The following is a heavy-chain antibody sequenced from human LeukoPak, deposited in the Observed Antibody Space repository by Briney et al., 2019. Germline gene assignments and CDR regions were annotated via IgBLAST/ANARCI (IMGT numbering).Heavy chain of an antibody. J-gene: IGHJ6*03. CDR1: GFTFSSYG. D-gene: IGHD3-10*01. CDR3: ASSNYGSGSERPLYYMDV. V-gene: IGHV3-48*04. Sequence: GGSLRLSCAASGFTFSSYGMSWVRQAPGKGLEWVSYISSSGSTIYYADSVKGRFTISRDNAKNSLYLQMNSLRAEDTAVYYCASSNYGSGSERPLYYMDVWGKGTTVTISS. CDR2: ISSSGSTI.